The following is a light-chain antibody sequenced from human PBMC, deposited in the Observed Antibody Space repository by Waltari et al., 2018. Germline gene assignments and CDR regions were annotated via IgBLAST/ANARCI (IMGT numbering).Light chain of an antibody. CDR3: QQYGGPPWT. J-gene: IGKJ1*01. V-gene: IGKV3-20*01. Sequence: IVLPQSPGPLPLSPGERATLSCRASQSVKINFLAWHQQKPGQAPRLLIYGALSRATGIPDRFSGSGSGRDVTLTISRLEPEDFAVYYCQQYGGPPWTFGQGTKVEIK. CDR1: QSVKINF. CDR2: GAL.